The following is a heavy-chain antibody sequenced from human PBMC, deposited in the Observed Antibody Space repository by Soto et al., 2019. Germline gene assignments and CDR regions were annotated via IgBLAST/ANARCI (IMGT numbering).Heavy chain of an antibody. V-gene: IGHV3-74*01. D-gene: IGHD1-26*01. J-gene: IGHJ6*02. CDR3: TRVGGSVSGMDA. CDR2: IDNAGSSA. Sequence: EVQLVESGGGLVQPGGSLRLSCAASGFTFSIYWMHWVRQAPGKGPVWVSRIDNAGSSARYADSVKGRFTISRDNAKNTVYLQMTSLRAEDTAVYYCTRVGGSVSGMDAWGQGTTVTVSS. CDR1: GFTFSIYW.